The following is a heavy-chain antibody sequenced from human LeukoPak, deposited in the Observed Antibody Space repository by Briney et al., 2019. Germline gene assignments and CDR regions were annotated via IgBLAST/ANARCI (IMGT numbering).Heavy chain of an antibody. Sequence: GGSLRLSCAASGFTFSSYSMNWVRQAPGEGLEWVSSISGSNSYIYYADSMKGRFTISRDNAKNSLYLQMNSLRAEDTAIYYCAKNGDRGAYCTGGTCYPYFYYYMDVWGKGTTVTI. V-gene: IGHV3-21*04. J-gene: IGHJ6*03. D-gene: IGHD2-15*01. CDR1: GFTFSSYS. CDR3: AKNGDRGAYCTGGTCYPYFYYYMDV. CDR2: ISGSNSYI.